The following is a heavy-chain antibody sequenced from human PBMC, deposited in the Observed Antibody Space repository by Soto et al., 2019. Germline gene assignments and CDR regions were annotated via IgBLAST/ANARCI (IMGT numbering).Heavy chain of an antibody. CDR3: ARDAVNWNDGLDDYFYGMDV. CDR2: INVHNGNT. Sequence: QVQLVQSGVEVKKPGDSVKVSCKPSGYTFPSYGISWVRQAPGQGLEWLGWINVHNGNTNYEQKFKDRVTMNTDTSTSIVYMELRSLTTDDTAVYYCARDAVNWNDGLDDYFYGMDVWGQGTTVTVSS. V-gene: IGHV1-18*01. J-gene: IGHJ6*02. CDR1: GYTFPSYG. D-gene: IGHD1-1*01.